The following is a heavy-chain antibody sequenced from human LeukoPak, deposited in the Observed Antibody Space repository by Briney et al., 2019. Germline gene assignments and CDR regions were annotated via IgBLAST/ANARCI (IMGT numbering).Heavy chain of an antibody. J-gene: IGHJ6*02. Sequence: GGSLRLSCAASGFTFSSYAMHWVRQAPGKGLEWVAVISYDASNKYYADSVKGRFTISRDNSKNTLYLQMNSLRAEDTAVYYCARAHQDIVVVPAALRNYYYGMDVWGQGTTVTVSS. V-gene: IGHV3-30-3*01. CDR3: ARAHQDIVVVPAALRNYYYGMDV. D-gene: IGHD2-2*02. CDR2: ISYDASNK. CDR1: GFTFSSYA.